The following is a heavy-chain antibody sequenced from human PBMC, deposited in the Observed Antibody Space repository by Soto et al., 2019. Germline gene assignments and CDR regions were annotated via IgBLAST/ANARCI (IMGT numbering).Heavy chain of an antibody. CDR2: IKQDGSEK. CDR3: ARDQSGQQLTNFDY. D-gene: IGHD6-13*01. J-gene: IGHJ4*02. Sequence: GGSLRLSCAASGFTFSSYWMSWVRQAPGKGLEWVANIKQDGSEKYYVDSVKGRFTISRDNAKNSLYLQMNSLRAEDTAVYYCARDQSGQQLTNFDYSGQLTQVTVSS. V-gene: IGHV3-7*01. CDR1: GFTFSSYW.